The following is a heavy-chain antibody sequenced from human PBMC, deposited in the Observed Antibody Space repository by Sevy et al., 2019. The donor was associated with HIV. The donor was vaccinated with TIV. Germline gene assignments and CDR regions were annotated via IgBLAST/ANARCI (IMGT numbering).Heavy chain of an antibody. J-gene: IGHJ4*02. CDR3: AKEGPSRVDY. CDR2: IRYDGSHK. CDR1: GFTFRNYD. Sequence: GGSLRLSCAASGFTFRNYDMHWVRQAPGKGLEWISFIRYDGSHKSYAESVKGRFTISRDNSKNTLDLHMNSLRPEDTAVYFCAKEGPSRVDYWGQGALVTVSS. V-gene: IGHV3-30*02.